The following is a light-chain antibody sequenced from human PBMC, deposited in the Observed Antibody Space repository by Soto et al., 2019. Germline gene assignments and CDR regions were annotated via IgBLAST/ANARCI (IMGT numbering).Light chain of an antibody. CDR3: QQYNEWPPFT. J-gene: IGKJ5*01. CDR2: AAS. Sequence: EIVMTQSPATLSVSPWEGATLSCRASQSVGSNLAWFQQKPGQAPRLVIYAASTRATGIPDRFSGSVSGTEFTLTISSLQSEDFAVYYCQQYNEWPPFTFGQGTRLEIK. CDR1: QSVGSN. V-gene: IGKV3-15*01.